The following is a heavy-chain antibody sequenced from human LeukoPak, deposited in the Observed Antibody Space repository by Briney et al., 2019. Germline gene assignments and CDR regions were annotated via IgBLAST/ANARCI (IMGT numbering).Heavy chain of an antibody. D-gene: IGHD5-18*01. CDR1: GFTFSSYA. V-gene: IGHV3-23*01. J-gene: IGHJ4*02. CDR2: ISGSGGST. CDR3: AKVLVVRGYR. Sequence: PGGSLRLSCAASGFTFSSYAMSWVRQAPGKGLEWVSAISGSGGSTYYADSVKGRFTISRDNSKNTLYLQTNSPRAEDTAVYYCAKVLVVRGYRWGQGTLVTVSS.